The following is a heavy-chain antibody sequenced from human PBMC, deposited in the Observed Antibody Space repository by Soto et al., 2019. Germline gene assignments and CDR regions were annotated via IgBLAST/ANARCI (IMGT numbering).Heavy chain of an antibody. D-gene: IGHD3-10*01. J-gene: IGHJ5*02. CDR1: GFPFSSYV. Sequence: GGSLRLSCAASGFPFSSYVMTWVRQAPGKGLEWVSTIDGSGGTTYYADSVKGRFTISRDNSINTVFLQMNSLRADDTALYFCAKNSGWFNTWGQGALVTVSS. CDR2: IDGSGGTT. CDR3: AKNSGWFNT. V-gene: IGHV3-23*01.